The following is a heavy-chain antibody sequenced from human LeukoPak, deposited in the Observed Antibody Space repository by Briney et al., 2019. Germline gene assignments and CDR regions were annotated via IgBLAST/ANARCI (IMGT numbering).Heavy chain of an antibody. V-gene: IGHV4-59*01. Sequence: PSETLSLTCTVSGGSISTYYWSWIRQPPGKGLEWIGYIYYSGSTSYNPFLKSRITISVDTFKNQFSLKPSSVTAADTAVYYCARDTGVVVGYFQHWGQGTLVTVSS. J-gene: IGHJ1*01. CDR3: ARDTGVVVGYFQH. D-gene: IGHD2-15*01. CDR2: IYYSGST. CDR1: GGSISTYY.